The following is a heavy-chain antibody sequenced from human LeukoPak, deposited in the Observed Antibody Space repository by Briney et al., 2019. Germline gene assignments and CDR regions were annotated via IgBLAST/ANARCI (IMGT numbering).Heavy chain of an antibody. CDR3: ARLRGAGSWYFDL. CDR1: GGSFSGYH. V-gene: IGHV4-34*01. D-gene: IGHD3-10*01. J-gene: IGHJ2*01. Sequence: SETLSLTCAVYGGSFSGYHWSWIRQNTGKGLEWIGEIDPYGGSNYNPSLKSRVTISVDTSKNQFSLKLTSVTAADTAVYYCARLRGAGSWYFDLWGRGTLVTVSS. CDR2: IDPYGGS.